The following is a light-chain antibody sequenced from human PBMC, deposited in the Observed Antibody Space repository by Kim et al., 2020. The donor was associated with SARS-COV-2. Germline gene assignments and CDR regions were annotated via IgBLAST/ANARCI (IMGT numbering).Light chain of an antibody. J-gene: IGLJ2*01. CDR3: QSYDSSLSVV. CDR2: GTS. CDR1: SATIAAGYD. Sequence: GRTVTLSCTASSATIAAGYDVHWYQQLPGTAPRLLIYGTSNRPSWVPARFSGSKSGTTASLAISGLQAEDEADYYCQSYDSSLSVVFGGGTKVTVL. V-gene: IGLV1-40*01.